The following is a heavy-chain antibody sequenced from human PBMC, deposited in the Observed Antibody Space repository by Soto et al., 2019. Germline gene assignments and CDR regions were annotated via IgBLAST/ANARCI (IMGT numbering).Heavy chain of an antibody. Sequence: SETLSLTCTVSGGSVSSGSYYWSWIRQPPGKGLEWIGYIYYSGSTNYNPSLKSRVTISVDTSKNQFSLKLSSVTAADTAVNYCARDSGGVLRFLGFLGHPYVIAVWGQGTTDTVSS. CDR1: GGSVSSGSYY. CDR3: ARDSGGVLRFLGFLGHPYVIAV. CDR2: IYYSGST. D-gene: IGHD3-3*01. V-gene: IGHV4-61*01. J-gene: IGHJ6*02.